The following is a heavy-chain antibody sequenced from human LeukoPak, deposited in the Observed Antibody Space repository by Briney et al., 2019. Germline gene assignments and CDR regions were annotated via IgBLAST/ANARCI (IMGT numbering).Heavy chain of an antibody. CDR2: INHSGST. CDR3: ARDVYGYYYYGMDV. V-gene: IGHV4-34*01. Sequence: SETLSLTCAVYGGSFSGYYWSWIRQPPGKRLEWIGEINHSGSTNYNPSLKSRVTISVDTSKNQFSLKLSSVTAADTAVYYCARDVYGYYYYGMDVWGQGTTVTVSS. J-gene: IGHJ6*02. D-gene: IGHD5/OR15-5a*01. CDR1: GGSFSGYY.